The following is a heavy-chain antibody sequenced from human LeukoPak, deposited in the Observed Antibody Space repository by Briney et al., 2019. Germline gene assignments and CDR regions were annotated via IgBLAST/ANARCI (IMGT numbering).Heavy chain of an antibody. CDR3: ARAPEQYYYDSSGKRDRNAFDI. D-gene: IGHD3-22*01. CDR1: GGTFSSYA. Sequence: SVKVSXKASGGTFSSYAISWVRQAPGQGLEWMGRIIPIFGTANYAQKFQGRVTITTDESTSTAYMELSSLRSEDTAVYYCARAPEQYYYDSSGKRDRNAFDIWGQGTMVTVSS. V-gene: IGHV1-69*05. J-gene: IGHJ3*02. CDR2: IIPIFGTA.